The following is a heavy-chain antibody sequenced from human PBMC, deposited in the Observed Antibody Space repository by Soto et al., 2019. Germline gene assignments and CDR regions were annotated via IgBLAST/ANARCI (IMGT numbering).Heavy chain of an antibody. V-gene: IGHV3-23*01. J-gene: IGHJ4*02. CDR3: AKRSSSSTFDY. Sequence: EVQLLESGGGLVQPGEYLRLSCADSGFTFSSYAMSWGRQAPGKGLAWVSVISGSDDSTYYADSVKGRFTISRDNSKNTLYLQMNSLRAEDTAVYYCAKRSSSSTFDYWGQGTLVTVSS. D-gene: IGHD6-6*01. CDR2: ISGSDDST. CDR1: GFTFSSYA.